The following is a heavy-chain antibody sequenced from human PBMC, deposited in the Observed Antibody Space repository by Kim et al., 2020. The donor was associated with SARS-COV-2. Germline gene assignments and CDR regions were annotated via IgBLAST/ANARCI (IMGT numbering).Heavy chain of an antibody. V-gene: IGHV2-70*01. D-gene: IGHD2-21*01. Sequence: YSTSLKTRLSISKDTSKNQVVLTMTNMDPADTATYYCARGRIATPNWFDPWGQGTLVTVSS. J-gene: IGHJ5*02. CDR3: ARGRIATPNWFDP.